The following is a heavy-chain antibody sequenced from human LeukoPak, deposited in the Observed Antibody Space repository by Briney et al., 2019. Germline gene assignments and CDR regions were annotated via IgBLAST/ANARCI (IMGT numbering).Heavy chain of an antibody. CDR2: VRDNGEN. D-gene: IGHD2-2*01. CDR3: ARQPVNPAAFDI. J-gene: IGHJ3*02. Sequence: PSETLSLTCTVSGGSINAYYWSWIRQPPGKGLEWIAYVRDNGENNYNPSLKSRVAISVDTANNQISLRLNFVTAADTAIYYCARQPVNPAAFDIWGLGTMVTVSS. V-gene: IGHV4-59*08. CDR1: GGSINAYY.